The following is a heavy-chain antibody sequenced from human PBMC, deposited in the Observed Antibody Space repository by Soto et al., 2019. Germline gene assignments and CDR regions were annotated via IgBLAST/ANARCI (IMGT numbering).Heavy chain of an antibody. V-gene: IGHV3-23*01. Sequence: PGGSLRLSCVASGYPFGDYAMRWVRQAPGKGLEWVSAIGPTEAHAPAYAASVKGRFTISRDNSRNILYLQMTNLRAEDTGVYYCAKDATPYNGRDDAFDLWGQGTMVTVSS. J-gene: IGHJ3*01. CDR1: GYPFGDYA. D-gene: IGHD1-20*01. CDR2: IGPTEAHAP. CDR3: AKDATPYNGRDDAFDL.